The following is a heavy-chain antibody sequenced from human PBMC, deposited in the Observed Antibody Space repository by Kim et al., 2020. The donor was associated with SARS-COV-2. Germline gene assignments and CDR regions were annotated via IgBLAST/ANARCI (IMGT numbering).Heavy chain of an antibody. V-gene: IGHV4-34*01. CDR1: GGSFSGYY. D-gene: IGHD2-21*01. CDR3: VRRSVVGYYYYGMDV. J-gene: IGHJ6*02. Sequence: SETLSLTCAVYGGSFSGYYWSWIRQPPGKGLEWIGEINHSGSTNYNPSLKSRVTISVDTSKNQFSLKLSSVTAADTAVYYCVRRSVVGYYYYGMDVWGQGTTVTVSS. CDR2: INHSGST.